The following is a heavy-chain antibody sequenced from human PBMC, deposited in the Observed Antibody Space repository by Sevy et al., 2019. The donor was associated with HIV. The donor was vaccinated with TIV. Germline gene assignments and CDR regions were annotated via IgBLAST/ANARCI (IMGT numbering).Heavy chain of an antibody. CDR2: ISAYNGNT. J-gene: IGHJ6*01. Sequence: ASVKVSCKASGYTFTSYGISWVRQAPGQGLEWMGWISAYNGNTNYAQKLQGRVTMTTDTSTSTAYMELRSLRSDDTAVYYCARDGHYYGSGSSYYSYGMDVWGQGTTVTVSS. CDR3: ARDGHYYGSGSSYYSYGMDV. CDR1: GYTFTSYG. D-gene: IGHD3-10*01. V-gene: IGHV1-18*01.